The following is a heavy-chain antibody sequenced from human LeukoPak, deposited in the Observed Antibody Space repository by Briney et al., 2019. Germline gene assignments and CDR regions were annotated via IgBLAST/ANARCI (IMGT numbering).Heavy chain of an antibody. Sequence: SETLSLTCTVSGGSISSSNYYWGWTRQPPGKGLEWFGSISYSGGTSYNPSLRSRVTISVDTSKNQFSLKLNSVTAADTAVYYCARGVEYYDSSGYRPHAFDIWGQGTVVTVSS. CDR1: GGSISSSNYY. J-gene: IGHJ3*02. V-gene: IGHV4-39*01. CDR3: ARGVEYYDSSGYRPHAFDI. D-gene: IGHD3-22*01. CDR2: ISYSGGT.